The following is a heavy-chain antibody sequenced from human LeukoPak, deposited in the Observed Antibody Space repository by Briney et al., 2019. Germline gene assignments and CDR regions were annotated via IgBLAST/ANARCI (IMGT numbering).Heavy chain of an antibody. Sequence: SQTLSLTCAISGDTVSSNSAAWNWIRQSPSRGLEWLVRTYYRSKLYNDYAVSVKSRITINPDTSKNQFSLQLNSVTPEDTAVYYCARAYIAVADYYFDYWGQGTLVTVSS. CDR1: GDTVSSNSAA. CDR2: TYYRSKLYN. D-gene: IGHD6-19*01. V-gene: IGHV6-1*01. J-gene: IGHJ4*02. CDR3: ARAYIAVADYYFDY.